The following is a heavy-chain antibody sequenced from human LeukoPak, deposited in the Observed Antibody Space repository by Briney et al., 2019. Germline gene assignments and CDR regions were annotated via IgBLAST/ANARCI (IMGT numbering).Heavy chain of an antibody. CDR2: INPSGGST. J-gene: IGHJ4*02. CDR1: GYTFTSYY. D-gene: IGHD1-26*01. Sequence: ASVKVSCKASGYTFTSYYMHWVRQAPGQGLVWMGIINPSGGSTSYAQKFQGRVTMTRDTSTSTVYMELSSLRSEDTAVYYCAREGASLLGVDYWGQGTLVTVSS. V-gene: IGHV1-46*01. CDR3: AREGASLLGVDY.